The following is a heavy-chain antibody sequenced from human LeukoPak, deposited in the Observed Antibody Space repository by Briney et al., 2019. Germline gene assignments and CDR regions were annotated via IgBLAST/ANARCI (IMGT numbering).Heavy chain of an antibody. CDR2: INHSGST. V-gene: IGHV4-34*01. CDR3: ARGAAAAGNLFFDY. D-gene: IGHD6-13*01. Sequence: SETLSLTCAVYGGSFSGYYWSWIRQPPGKGLEWIGEINHSGSTNYNPSLKSRVTISVDTSKNQFSLKLSSVTAADTAVYYCARGAAAAGNLFFDYWGQGTLVTVSS. J-gene: IGHJ4*02. CDR1: GGSFSGYY.